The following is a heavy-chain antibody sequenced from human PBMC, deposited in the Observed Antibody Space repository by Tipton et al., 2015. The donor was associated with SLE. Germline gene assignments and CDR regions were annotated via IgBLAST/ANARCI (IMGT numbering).Heavy chain of an antibody. CDR1: RFTFSRYN. J-gene: IGHJ4*02. Sequence: SLRLSCAASRFTFSRYNMHWVRQAPGKGLEWVAFISYDGSNKYYADSVKGRFTISRDNSKNTQYLQMKSLTPEDTAVYYCTRDHMDYWGQGTLVTVSS. CDR3: TRDHMDY. V-gene: IGHV3-30-3*01. CDR2: ISYDGSNK.